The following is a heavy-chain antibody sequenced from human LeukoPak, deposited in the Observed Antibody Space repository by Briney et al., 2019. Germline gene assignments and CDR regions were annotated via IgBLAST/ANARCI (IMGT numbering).Heavy chain of an antibody. D-gene: IGHD2-2*01. CDR2: INPSGGST. J-gene: IGHJ4*02. Sequence: RASVKVSCKASGYTFTGYYMHWVRQAPGQGLEWMGIINPSGGSTSYAQKFQGRVTMTRDMSTSTVYMELSSLRSEDTAVYYCARDLRGARDIVVVPAALGYWGQGTLVTVSS. CDR3: ARDLRGARDIVVVPAALGY. CDR1: GYTFTGYY. V-gene: IGHV1-46*01.